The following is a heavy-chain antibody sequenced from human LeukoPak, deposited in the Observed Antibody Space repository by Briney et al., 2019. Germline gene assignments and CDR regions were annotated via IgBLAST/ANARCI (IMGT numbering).Heavy chain of an antibody. CDR2: IRYDGSNK. CDR1: GFTFSSYG. V-gene: IGHV3-30*02. D-gene: IGHD6-19*01. CDR3: AKVRWDNSGWYYLDS. J-gene: IGHJ4*02. Sequence: GGSLRLSCAASGFTFSSYGMHWVRQAPGKGLEWVAFIRYDGSNKYYADSVKGRFTISRDNAKNSLYLQMNSLRAEDTAVYYCAKVRWDNSGWYYLDSWGQGTLVTVSS.